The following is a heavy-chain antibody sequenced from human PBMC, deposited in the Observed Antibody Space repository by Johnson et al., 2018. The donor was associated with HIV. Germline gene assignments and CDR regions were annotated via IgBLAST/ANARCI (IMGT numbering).Heavy chain of an antibody. CDR2: ISSSGSTI. V-gene: IGHV3-11*04. D-gene: IGHD4-17*01. CDR1: GFSFSDYY. J-gene: IGHJ3*02. Sequence: QMQLVESGGGLVKPGGSLRLSCAASGFSFSDYYMSWIRQAPGKGLEWVSYISSSGSTIYYADFVKGRFTISRDNAKKSLYLQMNSLRAEDTALYYCARDSTPWGGDYVGYAFDIWGQGTMVTVSS. CDR3: ARDSTPWGGDYVGYAFDI.